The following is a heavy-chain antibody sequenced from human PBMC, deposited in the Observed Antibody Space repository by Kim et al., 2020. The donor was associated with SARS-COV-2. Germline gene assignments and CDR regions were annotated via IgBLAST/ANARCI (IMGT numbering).Heavy chain of an antibody. CDR2: ISSNGGST. V-gene: IGHV3-64*01. Sequence: GGSLRLSCAASGFTFSSYAMHWVRQAPGKGLEYVSAISSNGGSTYYANSVKGRFTISRDNSKNTLYLQMGSLRAEDMAVYYCAIDSDDRYCSGCSCFNWVDSWGQGTLVTVSS. J-gene: IGHJ5*01. CDR3: AIDSDDRYCSGCSCFNWVDS. CDR1: GFTFSSYA. D-gene: IGHD2-15*01.